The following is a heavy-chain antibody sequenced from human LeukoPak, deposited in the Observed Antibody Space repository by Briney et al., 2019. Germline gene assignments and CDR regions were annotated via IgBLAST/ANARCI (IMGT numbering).Heavy chain of an antibody. J-gene: IGHJ4*02. CDR3: ARVFMITFGGVIVKGTHFDY. V-gene: IGHV1-18*04. CDR2: ISAYNGNT. D-gene: IGHD3-16*02. Sequence: ASVKVSCKASGYTFTGYYMHWVRQAPGQGLEWMGWISAYNGNTNYAQKLQGRVTMTTDTSTSTAYMELRSLRSDDTAVYYCARVFMITFGGVIVKGTHFDYWGQGTLVTVSS. CDR1: GYTFTGYY.